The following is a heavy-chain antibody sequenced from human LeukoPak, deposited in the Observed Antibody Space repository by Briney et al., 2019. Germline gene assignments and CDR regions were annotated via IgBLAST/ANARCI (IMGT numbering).Heavy chain of an antibody. CDR2: INHSGST. Sequence: SETLSLTCAAYGGSFSGYYWSWIRQPPGKGLEWIGEINHSGSTNYNPSLKSRVTISVDTSKNQFSLKLSSVTAADTAVYYCARGGSGWYEGYNWFDPWGQGTLVTVSS. V-gene: IGHV4-34*01. D-gene: IGHD6-19*01. CDR1: GGSFSGYY. CDR3: ARGGSGWYEGYNWFDP. J-gene: IGHJ5*02.